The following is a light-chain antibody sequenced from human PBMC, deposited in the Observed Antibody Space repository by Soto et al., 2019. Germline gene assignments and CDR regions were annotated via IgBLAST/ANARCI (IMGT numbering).Light chain of an antibody. CDR3: QQDGSSPT. J-gene: IGKJ2*01. Sequence: EIVLTQSPGTLSLSPGERATLSCRASQTVTTSYLAWYQHKPGQAPRLLIYGASSRSAGIPARFSGSGSGTDFTLTISRLEHEDFAVYYCQQDGSSPTFGQGTKLEIK. CDR1: QTVTTSY. CDR2: GAS. V-gene: IGKV3-20*01.